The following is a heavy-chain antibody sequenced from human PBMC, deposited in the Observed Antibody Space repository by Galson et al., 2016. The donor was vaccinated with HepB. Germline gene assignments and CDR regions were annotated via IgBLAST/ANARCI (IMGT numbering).Heavy chain of an antibody. CDR3: TRARRYCSSSSCYLDP. V-gene: IGHV4-4*02. J-gene: IGHJ5*02. Sequence: SETLSLTCTVSGDSVISSNWWNWVRQPPGKGLEWIGEIFHSGGPNYNPSLKSRVTISLDKSSNHISLRLSSVTAADTAVYYCTRARRYCSSSSCYLDPWGQGTLVTVSS. D-gene: IGHD2-2*01. CDR1: GDSVISSNW. CDR2: IFHSGGP.